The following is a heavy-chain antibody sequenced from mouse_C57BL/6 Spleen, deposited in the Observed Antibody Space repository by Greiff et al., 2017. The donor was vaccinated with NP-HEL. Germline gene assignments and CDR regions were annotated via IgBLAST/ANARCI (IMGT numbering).Heavy chain of an antibody. V-gene: IGHV1-15*01. CDR2: IDPETGGT. Sequence: VQLQESGAELVRPGASVTLSCKASGYTFTDYEMHWVKQTPVHGLEWIGAIDPETGGTAYNQKFKGKAILTADKSSSTAYMELRSLTSQDSAVYYCTRHYSNHYYAMDYWGQGTSVTVSS. CDR3: TRHYSNHYYAMDY. CDR1: GYTFTDYE. D-gene: IGHD2-5*01. J-gene: IGHJ4*01.